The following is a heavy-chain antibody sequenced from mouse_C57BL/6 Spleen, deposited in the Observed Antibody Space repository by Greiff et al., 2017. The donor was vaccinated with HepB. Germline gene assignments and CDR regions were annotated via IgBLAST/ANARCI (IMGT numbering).Heavy chain of an antibody. CDR3: AKGYYGPFDY. CDR2: INPNNGST. Sequence: VQLKQSGPELVKPGASVKMSCKASGYTFTDYNMHWVKQSHGKSLEWIGYINPNNGSTSYNQKFKGKATLTVNKSSSTAYMELRSLTSEDSAVYYCAKGYYGPFDYWGQGTTLTVSS. J-gene: IGHJ2*01. V-gene: IGHV1-22*01. CDR1: GYTFTDYN. D-gene: IGHD1-1*01.